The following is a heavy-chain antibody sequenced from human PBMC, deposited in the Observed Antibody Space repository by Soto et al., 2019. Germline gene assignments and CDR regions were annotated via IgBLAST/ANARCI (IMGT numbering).Heavy chain of an antibody. V-gene: IGHV3-48*02. CDR1: GFTFSSYN. J-gene: IGHJ4*02. Sequence: GGSLRLSCAASGFTFSSYNMNWVRQAPGKGLEWVSYISSSSGTIYYADSVKGRFTISRDNAKNSLSLQMNSLRDEDTAVYYCVRGLPSSSWGPLRRDVFAKWGQGALVSVSS. CDR3: VRGLPSSSWGPLRRDVFAK. CDR2: ISSSSGTI. D-gene: IGHD6-13*01.